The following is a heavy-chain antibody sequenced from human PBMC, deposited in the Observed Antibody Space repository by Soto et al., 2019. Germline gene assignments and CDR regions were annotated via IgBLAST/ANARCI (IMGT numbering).Heavy chain of an antibody. CDR3: VRDYYDTSGYPNTFDM. Sequence: GCSLRLACASSVFTLNRHTMKWVRQAPGKGLEWVSLIGSRTSDIYYADSVKGRFTISRDNAKNSLYLDLTRLRAEDTAVYFCVRDYYDTSGYPNTFDMWGQGTMVTVSS. D-gene: IGHD3-22*01. J-gene: IGHJ3*02. V-gene: IGHV3-21*01. CDR2: IGSRTSDI. CDR1: VFTLNRHT.